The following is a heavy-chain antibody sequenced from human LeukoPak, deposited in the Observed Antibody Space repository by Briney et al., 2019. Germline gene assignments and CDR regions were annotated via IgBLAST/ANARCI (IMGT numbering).Heavy chain of an antibody. D-gene: IGHD3-22*01. V-gene: IGHV1-18*01. Sequence: ASVKVSCKASGYTFTSYGISWVRQAPGRGLEWMGWISASNGNTNYAQKLQGRVTMTTDTSTSTAYTELRSLRSDDTAVYYCARHDSSGYYGDDYWGQGTLVTVSS. CDR2: ISASNGNT. CDR3: ARHDSSGYYGDDY. J-gene: IGHJ4*02. CDR1: GYTFTSYG.